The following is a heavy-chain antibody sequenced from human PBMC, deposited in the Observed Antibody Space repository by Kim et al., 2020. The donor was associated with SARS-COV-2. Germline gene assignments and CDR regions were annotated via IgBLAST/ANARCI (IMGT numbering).Heavy chain of an antibody. V-gene: IGHV1-18*01. Sequence: ASVKVSCKASGYTFTSYGISWVRQAPGQGLEWMGWISAYNGNTNYAQKLQGRVTMTTDTSTSTAYMELRSLRSDDTAVYYCARTPRGYYGSSGYYSGAEYFQHWGQGTLVTVSA. CDR3: ARTPRGYYGSSGYYSGAEYFQH. CDR2: ISAYNGNT. CDR1: GYTFTSYG. D-gene: IGHD3-22*01. J-gene: IGHJ1*01.